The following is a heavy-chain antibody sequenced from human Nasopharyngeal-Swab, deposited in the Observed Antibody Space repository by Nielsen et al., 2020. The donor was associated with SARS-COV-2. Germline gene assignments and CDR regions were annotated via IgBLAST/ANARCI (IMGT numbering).Heavy chain of an antibody. V-gene: IGHV6-1*01. Sequence: SQTLSLTCAISGDSVPSNSAAWNWIRQSPSRGLEWLERTYYRSKWYNDYAVSVKSRITINPDTSKNQFSLQLNSVTPEDTAVYYCARGAYWSSSWYSRWYYGMDVWGQGTTVTVSS. CDR3: ARGAYWSSSWYSRWYYGMDV. CDR1: GDSVPSNSAA. CDR2: TYYRSKWYN. D-gene: IGHD6-13*01. J-gene: IGHJ6*02.